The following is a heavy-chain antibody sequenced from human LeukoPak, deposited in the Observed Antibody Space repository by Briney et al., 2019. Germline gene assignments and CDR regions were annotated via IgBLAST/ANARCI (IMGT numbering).Heavy chain of an antibody. Sequence: ASVKVSCKASGYTFTGYYMHWVRQAPGQGLEWMGWINPDSGGTNYAQTFQGRVTMTRDTSISTVYMELSSLRSGDTAVYYCAGAGYRRNYYYYFDFWGQGTLVTVSS. CDR2: INPDSGGT. J-gene: IGHJ4*02. CDR1: GYTFTGYY. CDR3: AGAGYRRNYYYYFDF. V-gene: IGHV1-2*02. D-gene: IGHD1-26*01.